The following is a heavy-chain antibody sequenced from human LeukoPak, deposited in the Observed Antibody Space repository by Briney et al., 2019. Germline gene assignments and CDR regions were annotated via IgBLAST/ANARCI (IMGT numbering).Heavy chain of an antibody. D-gene: IGHD3-22*01. CDR1: GFTFSNYA. CDR2: ISDDGNIK. J-gene: IGHJ4*02. V-gene: IGHV3-30-3*01. CDR3: AKERGGYYDSRDFDY. Sequence: GGSLRLSCAASGFTFSNYAMHWVRQAPGKGLEWVAVISDDGNIKLYADSVKGRFTISRDNSKNTLYLQMNSLRAEDTAVYYCAKERGGYYDSRDFDYWGQGTLVTVSS.